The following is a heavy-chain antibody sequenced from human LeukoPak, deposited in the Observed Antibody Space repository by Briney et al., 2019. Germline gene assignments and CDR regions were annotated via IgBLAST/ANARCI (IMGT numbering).Heavy chain of an antibody. V-gene: IGHV3-21*01. CDR2: IITLSATYF. J-gene: IGHJ4*02. CDR1: GFTFSSYS. D-gene: IGHD3-9*01. CDR3: ARDFDRSGDYHHFDV. Sequence: GGSLRLSCVASGFTFSSYSMNWVRQAPGWGLEWVTSIITLSATYFYYADSVKGRFTISRDNAKNSLYLQMDSLRAEDTAVYYCARDFDRSGDYHHFDVWGQGTLVTVSS.